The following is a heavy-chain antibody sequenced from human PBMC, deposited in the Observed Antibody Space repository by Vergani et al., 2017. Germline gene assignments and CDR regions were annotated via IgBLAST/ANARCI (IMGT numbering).Heavy chain of an antibody. Sequence: EVQLLESGGGLVQPGGSLRLSCAASGFTFSNYAMSWVRQAPGKGLEWVSLISGSGGTTNYADSVQGRFTISRDTSKHTLFLQMNGLRAEDTAVYYCAKDRGNGAAVGGFYFYYGLDVWGQGTTVTVSS. D-gene: IGHD6-19*01. V-gene: IGHV3-23*01. CDR1: GFTFSNYA. J-gene: IGHJ6*02. CDR2: ISGSGGTT. CDR3: AKDRGNGAAVGGFYFYYGLDV.